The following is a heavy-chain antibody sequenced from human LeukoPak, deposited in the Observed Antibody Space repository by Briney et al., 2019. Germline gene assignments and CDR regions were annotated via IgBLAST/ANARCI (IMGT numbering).Heavy chain of an antibody. CDR1: GFTSSDYY. D-gene: IGHD2-21*02. CDR2: ISNSGTII. V-gene: IGHV3-11*01. J-gene: IGHJ3*01. Sequence: GGSLRLSCAASGFTSSDYYMNWIRQAPGKGLEWVSYISNSGTIISYADSVKGRFTISRDNTKNSLYLQMNSLRAEDTAVYYCARETLGVTAFDVWGQGTMVTVSS. CDR3: ARETLGVTAFDV.